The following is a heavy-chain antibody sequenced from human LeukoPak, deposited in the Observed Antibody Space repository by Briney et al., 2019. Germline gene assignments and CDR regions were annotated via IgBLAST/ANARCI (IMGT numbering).Heavy chain of an antibody. J-gene: IGHJ3*02. CDR1: GFTFSSYE. CDR3: AKSFSPTYCSGGSCSLVDAFDI. D-gene: IGHD2-15*01. CDR2: ISSSGSTI. V-gene: IGHV3-48*03. Sequence: QPGGSLRLSCAASGFTFSSYEMNWVRQAPGKGLEWVSYISSSGSTIYYADSVKGRFTISRDNSKNTLSLQMNSLRAEDTAVYYCAKSFSPTYCSGGSCSLVDAFDIWGQGAMVTVSS.